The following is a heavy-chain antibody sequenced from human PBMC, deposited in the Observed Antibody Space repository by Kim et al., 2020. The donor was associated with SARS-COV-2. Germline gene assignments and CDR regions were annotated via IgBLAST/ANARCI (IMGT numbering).Heavy chain of an antibody. CDR2: IISGSGGSR. V-gene: IGHV3-23*01. Sequence: GGSLRLSCAASGFTFSSYAMNWVRQAPGKGLEWVSVIISGSGGSRNYADSVKGRFTISRDNSKNTLYLQMNSLRAEDTAVYYCVRQMGVAGTGNWFDPWGQGTLVTVSS. J-gene: IGHJ5*02. CDR1: GFTFSSYA. CDR3: VRQMGVAGTGNWFDP. D-gene: IGHD6-19*01.